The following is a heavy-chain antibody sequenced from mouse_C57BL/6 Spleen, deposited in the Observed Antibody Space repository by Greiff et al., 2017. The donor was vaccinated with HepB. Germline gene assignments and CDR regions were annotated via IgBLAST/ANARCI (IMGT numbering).Heavy chain of an antibody. D-gene: IGHD2-4*01. Sequence: EVQLQQSGPELVKPGASVKISCKASGYTFTDYYMNWVKQSHGKSLEWIGDINPNNGGTSYNQKFKGKATLTVDKSSSTAYMELRSLTSEDSAVYYCEVYDYDKFAYWGQGTLVTVSA. J-gene: IGHJ3*01. CDR1: GYTFTDYY. V-gene: IGHV1-26*01. CDR3: EVYDYDKFAY. CDR2: INPNNGGT.